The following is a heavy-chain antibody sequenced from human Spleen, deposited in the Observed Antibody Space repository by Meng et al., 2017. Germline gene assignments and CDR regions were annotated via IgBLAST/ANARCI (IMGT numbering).Heavy chain of an antibody. CDR3: ARDLKDGTYYDSSGYIPRDWYFDL. V-gene: IGHV4-4*07. J-gene: IGHJ2*01. CDR2: IYTSGST. Sequence: SETLSLTCTVSGGSISSYYWSWIRQPAGKGLEWIGRIYTSGSTNYNPSLKSRVTMSVDTSKNQFSLKLSSVTAADTAVYYCARDLKDGTYYDSSGYIPRDWYFDLWGRGTLVTVSS. D-gene: IGHD3-22*01. CDR1: GGSISSYY.